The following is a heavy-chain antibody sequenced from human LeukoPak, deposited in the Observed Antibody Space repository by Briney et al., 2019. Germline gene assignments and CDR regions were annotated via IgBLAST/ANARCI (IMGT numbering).Heavy chain of an antibody. V-gene: IGHV3-48*01. D-gene: IGHD3-22*01. J-gene: IGHJ4*02. Sequence: GGSLRLSCAASGFTFSSYWMTWVRQAPGKGLEWVSYISSSSSTIYYADSVKGRFTISRDNAKNSLYLQMNSLRAEDTAVYYCARGAYYYEDWGQGTLVTVSS. CDR1: GFTFSSYW. CDR3: ARGAYYYED. CDR2: ISSSSSTI.